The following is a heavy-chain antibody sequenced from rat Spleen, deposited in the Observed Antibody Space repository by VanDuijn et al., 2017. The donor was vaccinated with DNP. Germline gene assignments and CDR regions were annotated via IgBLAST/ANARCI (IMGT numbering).Heavy chain of an antibody. CDR2: ITGGSRTT. CDR1: GFTFNYYW. J-gene: IGHJ3*01. Sequence: EVQLVESGGDLVQPGGSLKLSCVASGFTFNYYWMAWIRQVPGKGLEWIASITGGSRTTSYPDSVKGRFTISRDDAKSTLYLQMDSLRSEDTATYYCTRRGHTTGLNWFVYWGQGTLVTVSS. CDR3: TRRGHTTGLNWFVY. D-gene: IGHD1-9*01. V-gene: IGHV5-31*01.